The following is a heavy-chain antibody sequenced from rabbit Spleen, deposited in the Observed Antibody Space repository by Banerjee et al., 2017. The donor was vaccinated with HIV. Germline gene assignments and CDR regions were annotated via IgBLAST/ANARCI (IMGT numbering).Heavy chain of an antibody. Sequence: QSLEESGGDLVKPGASLTLTCTASGFSFSSAYDMCWVRQAPGKGLEWIACIYAGSSGSTYSATWAKGRFTLSKTSSTTVTLQMTSLTAADTATYFCARDAGTSFSTYGMDLWGPGTLVTVS. CDR1: GFSFSSAYD. V-gene: IGHV1S40*01. CDR2: IYAGSSGST. J-gene: IGHJ6*01. D-gene: IGHD8-1*01. CDR3: ARDAGTSFSTYGMDL.